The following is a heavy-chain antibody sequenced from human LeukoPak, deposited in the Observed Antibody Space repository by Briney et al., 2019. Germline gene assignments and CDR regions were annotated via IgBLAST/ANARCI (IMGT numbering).Heavy chain of an antibody. V-gene: IGHV4-34*01. CDR2: INHSGST. D-gene: IGHD2-2*01. Sequence: IPSETLSLTCAVYGGSLSGYYWSWIRQTPGKGLEWIGEINHSGSTNYDPSLKSRVTISVDTSKNQFSLKLSSVTAADTAVYYCARGREVVPAAMYWFDPWGQGTLVTVSS. CDR3: ARGREVVPAAMYWFDP. J-gene: IGHJ5*02. CDR1: GGSLSGYY.